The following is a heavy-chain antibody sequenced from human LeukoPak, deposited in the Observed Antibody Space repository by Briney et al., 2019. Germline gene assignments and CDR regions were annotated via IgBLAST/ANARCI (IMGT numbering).Heavy chain of an antibody. Sequence: GSLRLSCAASGFTFSYYAMTWVRQAPGKGLEWVSTLTGSGDTTDYADSVKGRFTISRDNSKNTLYLQMNNLRADDTAVYYCAKVLKSYWVQDLDYWGQGTLVMVSS. CDR1: GFTFSYYA. CDR2: LTGSGDTT. D-gene: IGHD3-10*01. J-gene: IGHJ4*02. V-gene: IGHV3-23*01. CDR3: AKVLKSYWVQDLDY.